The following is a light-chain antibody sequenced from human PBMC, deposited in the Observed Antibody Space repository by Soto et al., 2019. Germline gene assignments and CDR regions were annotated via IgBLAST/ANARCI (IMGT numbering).Light chain of an antibody. J-gene: IGLJ2*01. Sequence: QSALTQPASVSGSPGQSITISCTETSSDIGGYDYISWYQQHPGKVPKLIIYDVTDRPSGVSNRFSGSKSGNTASLTISGLEAQDEADYHCSSSTSSSTGVVFGGGTKLTVL. V-gene: IGLV2-14*01. CDR1: SSDIGGYDY. CDR2: DVT. CDR3: SSSTSSSTGVV.